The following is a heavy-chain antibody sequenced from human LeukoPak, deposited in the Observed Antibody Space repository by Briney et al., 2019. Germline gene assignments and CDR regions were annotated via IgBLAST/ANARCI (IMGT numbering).Heavy chain of an antibody. CDR1: GGTFSSYA. V-gene: IGHV1-69*04. J-gene: IGHJ4*02. D-gene: IGHD2-21*02. CDR3: ASGGYCGGDCYSIHY. Sequence: SVKVSCKASGGTFSSYAISWVRQVPGQGLEWMGRIIPILGIANYAQKFQGRVTITADKSTSTAYMELSSLRSEDTAVYYCASGGYCGGDCYSIHYWGQGTLVTVSS. CDR2: IIPILGIA.